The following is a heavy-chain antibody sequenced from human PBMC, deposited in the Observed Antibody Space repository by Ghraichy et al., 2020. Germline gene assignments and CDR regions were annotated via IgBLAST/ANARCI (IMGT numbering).Heavy chain of an antibody. D-gene: IGHD3-22*01. CDR2: IYPGDSDT. CDR3: ARHGEDEYYYDSSGYYSLDY. V-gene: IGHV5-51*01. Sequence: GESLNISCKGSGYSFTSYWIGWVRQMPGKGLEWMGIIYPGDSDTRYSPSFQGQVTISADKSISTAYLQWSSLKASDTAMYYCARHGEDEYYYDSSGYYSLDYWGQGTLVTVSS. CDR1: GYSFTSYW. J-gene: IGHJ4*02.